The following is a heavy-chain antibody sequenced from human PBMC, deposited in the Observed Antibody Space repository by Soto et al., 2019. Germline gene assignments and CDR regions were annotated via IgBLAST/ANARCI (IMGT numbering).Heavy chain of an antibody. CDR3: ARPLGAGDYQYGQDV. J-gene: IGHJ6*02. CDR2: ISYDGSNK. D-gene: IGHD6-13*01. Sequence: PGGSLRLSCAASRFTFGSYAMQWVRQAPGKGQEWVAVISYDGSNKYYADSVKGRFTISRDNSKNTLYLQMNSLRAEDTDVYYCARPLGAGDYQYGQDVWGQRTTDTVS. V-gene: IGHV3-30-3*01. CDR1: RFTFGSYA.